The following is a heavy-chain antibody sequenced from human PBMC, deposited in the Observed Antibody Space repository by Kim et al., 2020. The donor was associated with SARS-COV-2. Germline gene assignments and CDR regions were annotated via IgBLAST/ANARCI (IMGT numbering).Heavy chain of an antibody. J-gene: IGHJ6*02. CDR2: INPSGGST. Sequence: ASVKVSCKASGYTFTTYYMHWVRQAPGQGLEWMGIINPSGGSTNYAQKFQGRVTMTRDTSTSTVYMELSSLRSEDTAVYYCARDHTVTVVVPAAMSDYYYGMDVWGQGTTVTVSS. CDR3: ARDHTVTVVVPAAMSDYYYGMDV. V-gene: IGHV1-46*01. D-gene: IGHD2-2*01. CDR1: GYTFTTYY.